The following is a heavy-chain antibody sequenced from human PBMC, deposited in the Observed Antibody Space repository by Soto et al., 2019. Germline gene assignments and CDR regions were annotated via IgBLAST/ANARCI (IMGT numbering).Heavy chain of an antibody. J-gene: IGHJ4*02. CDR1: GFSFSNYN. D-gene: IGHD3-3*01. V-gene: IGHV3-48*02. CDR2: ITDSSDTV. Sequence: GSLRLSCVASGFSFSNYNMNWVRQAPGKGLEWVSYITDSSDTVRYADSVRGRFTISRDNAESSLYLQMNSLRDEDTAVYFCARDFGHGYYLDYWGRGTLVTVSS. CDR3: ARDFGHGYYLDY.